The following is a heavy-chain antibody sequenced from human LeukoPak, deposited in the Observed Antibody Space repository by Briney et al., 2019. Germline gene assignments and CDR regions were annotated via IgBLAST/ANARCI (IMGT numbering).Heavy chain of an antibody. CDR3: TTDEYYDYVWGSYPTYYFDY. Sequence: PGGSLRLSCAASGFTFSGSAMHWVRQASGKGLEWVGRIRSKANSYATAYAASVKGRFTISRDDSKNTLYLQMNSLKTEDTAVYYCTTDEYYDYVWGSYPTYYFDYWGQGTLVTVSS. V-gene: IGHV3-73*01. J-gene: IGHJ4*02. CDR1: GFTFSGSA. D-gene: IGHD3-16*02. CDR2: IRSKANSYAT.